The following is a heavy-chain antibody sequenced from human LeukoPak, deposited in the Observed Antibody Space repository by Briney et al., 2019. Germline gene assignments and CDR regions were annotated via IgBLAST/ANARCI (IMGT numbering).Heavy chain of an antibody. V-gene: IGHV4-39*01. CDR3: ARHHRQWLPPNWFDP. D-gene: IGHD6-19*01. CDR2: IYYSGNT. CDR1: GGSTSSSSYY. Sequence: SETLSLTCTVSGGSTSSSSYYWGWIRQPPGKGLEWIGSIYYSGNTYYSPSLKSRVTIFVDTSKNQFSLKLSSVTAADTAVYYCARHHRQWLPPNWFDPWGQGTLVTVSS. J-gene: IGHJ5*02.